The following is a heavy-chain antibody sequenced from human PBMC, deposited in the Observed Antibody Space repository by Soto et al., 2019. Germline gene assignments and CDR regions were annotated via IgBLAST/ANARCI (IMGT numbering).Heavy chain of an antibody. V-gene: IGHV1-18*01. Sequence: SVKVSCKASGYTFTNYGVSWVRQAPGQGLEWMGWITGSTGDTNYAQKFQDRFAMTTDTSTDTAYMELRSLRADDTAVYYCARDKVGTAADFWGQGTLVTVSS. CDR2: ITGSTGDT. D-gene: IGHD2-21*02. CDR3: ARDKVGTAADF. J-gene: IGHJ4*02. CDR1: GYTFTNYG.